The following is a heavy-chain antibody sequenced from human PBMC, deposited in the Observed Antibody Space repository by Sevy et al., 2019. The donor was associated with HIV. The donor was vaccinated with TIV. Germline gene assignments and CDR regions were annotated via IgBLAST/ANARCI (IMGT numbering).Heavy chain of an antibody. Sequence: GGSLRLSCAASGFTFSSYAMHWVRQAPGKGLEWVAVISYDGSNKYYADSLKGRFTISRDNSMNTLYLQMNSLRAEDTAVYHCARDRGNIAAFLFDYWGQGTLVTVSS. V-gene: IGHV3-30-3*01. CDR1: GFTFSSYA. CDR3: ARDRGNIAAFLFDY. CDR2: ISYDGSNK. J-gene: IGHJ4*02. D-gene: IGHD6-13*01.